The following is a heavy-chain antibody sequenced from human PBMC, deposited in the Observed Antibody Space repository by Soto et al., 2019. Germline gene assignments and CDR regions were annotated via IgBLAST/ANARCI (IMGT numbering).Heavy chain of an antibody. D-gene: IGHD6-19*01. CDR3: ARGAGYSSGWYYYYYYMDV. V-gene: IGHV1-3*01. J-gene: IGHJ6*03. CDR1: GYTFTSYA. Sequence: GASVKVSCKAPGYTFTSYAMHWVRQAPGQRLEWMGWINAGNGNTKYSQKFQGRVTITRDTSASTAYMELSSLRSEDTAVYYCARGAGYSSGWYYYYYYMDVWGKGTTVTVSS. CDR2: INAGNGNT.